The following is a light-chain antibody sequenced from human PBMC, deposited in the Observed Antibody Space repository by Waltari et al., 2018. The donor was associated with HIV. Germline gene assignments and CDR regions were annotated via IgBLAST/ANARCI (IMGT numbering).Light chain of an antibody. CDR1: SSNRGTGY. Sequence: QSVLTLPPSVSAAPGQRVTVPCSGRSSNRGTGYVSWYQQRPGTAPKLLIYDNTRRPSGIPDRFSGSKSGTSATLDISGLQTGDEADYFCGTWDSSLRMVFGGGTKLTVL. V-gene: IGLV1-51*01. CDR3: GTWDSSLRMV. CDR2: DNT. J-gene: IGLJ2*01.